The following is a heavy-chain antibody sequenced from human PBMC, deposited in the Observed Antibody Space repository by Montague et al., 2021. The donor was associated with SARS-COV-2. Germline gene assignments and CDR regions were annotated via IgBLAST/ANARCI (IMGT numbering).Heavy chain of an antibody. CDR1: GGSMSGYY. CDR2: VHYTGST. V-gene: IGHV4-59*01. CDR3: ARAQNSWCIANCVNYFDV. D-gene: IGHD2-8*01. J-gene: IGHJ4*02. Sequence: SETLSLTCDVSGGSMSGYYWTWIRQSPGKGLEWIGYVHYTGSTKNNTSLKTRVSLSLDTPKNDFSLHLSSATAAATATYFCARAQNSWCIANCVNYFDVRGQGALVTVSS.